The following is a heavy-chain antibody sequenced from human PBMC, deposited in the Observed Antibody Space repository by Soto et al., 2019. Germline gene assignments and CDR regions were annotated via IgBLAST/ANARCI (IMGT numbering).Heavy chain of an antibody. D-gene: IGHD3-16*01. J-gene: IGHJ4*02. V-gene: IGHV3-23*01. CDR1: GFTFSSYA. CDR2: ISGSGGST. Sequence: GGSLRLSCAASGFTFSSYAMSWVRQAPGKGLEWVSAISGSGGSTYYADPVKGRFTISRDNSKNTLYLQMNSLRAEDTAVYYCANREASMISNFDYWGQGTLVTVSS. CDR3: ANREASMISNFDY.